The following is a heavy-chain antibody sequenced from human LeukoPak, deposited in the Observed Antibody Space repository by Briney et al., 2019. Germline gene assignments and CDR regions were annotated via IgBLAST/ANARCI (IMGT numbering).Heavy chain of an antibody. Sequence: GGSLRLSCAASGFTFTNYAMTWVRQAPGKGLEWVSVISGSGSNTDYADSVKGRFTISRDNSKNTLSLQMNSLRAEDTAIYYCAKLGGTGTTPTDYWGEGTLVTVSS. J-gene: IGHJ4*02. CDR3: AKLGGTGTTPTDY. CDR2: ISGSGSNT. V-gene: IGHV3-23*01. D-gene: IGHD1-1*01. CDR1: GFTFTNYA.